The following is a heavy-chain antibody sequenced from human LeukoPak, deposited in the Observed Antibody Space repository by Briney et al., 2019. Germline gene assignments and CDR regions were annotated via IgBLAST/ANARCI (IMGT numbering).Heavy chain of an antibody. CDR3: ARHPAYCGGDCYLDI. Sequence: GESLKISCKGSGYSFTSYWIGWVRQMPGKGLEWMGIIYPGDSDTRYSPSFQGQVTISADKSISTAYLQWSSLKASDTAMYYCARHPAYCGGDCYLDIWGQGTMVTVSS. V-gene: IGHV5-51*01. D-gene: IGHD2-21*02. CDR1: GYSFTSYW. J-gene: IGHJ3*02. CDR2: IYPGDSDT.